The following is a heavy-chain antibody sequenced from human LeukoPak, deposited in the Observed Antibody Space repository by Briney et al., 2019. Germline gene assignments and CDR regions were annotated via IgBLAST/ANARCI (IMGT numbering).Heavy chain of an antibody. CDR2: INPNSGGT. CDR1: GYTFTGYY. CDR3: ARDPSATQWLVWGFDY. V-gene: IGHV1-2*02. Sequence: ASVKVSCKASGYTFTGYYMHWVRQAPGQGLEWMGWINPNSGGTSYAQKFQGRVTMTRDTSTSTVYMELSSLRSEDTAVYYCARDPSATQWLVWGFDYWGQGTLVTVSS. D-gene: IGHD6-19*01. J-gene: IGHJ4*02.